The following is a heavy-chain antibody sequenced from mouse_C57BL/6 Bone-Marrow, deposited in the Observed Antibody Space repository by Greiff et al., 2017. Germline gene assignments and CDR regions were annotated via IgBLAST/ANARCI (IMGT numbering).Heavy chain of an antibody. CDR1: GFSLTSYG. D-gene: IGHD1-1*01. J-gene: IGHJ1*03. V-gene: IGHV2-2*01. CDR3: ALPSYYYGSSFV. CDR2: IWSGGST. Sequence: QVHVKQSGPGLVQPSQSLSITCTVSGFSLTSYGVHWVRQSPGKGLEWLGVIWSGGSTDYNAAFISRLSISKDNSKSQVFFKMNSLQADDTAIYYCALPSYYYGSSFVWGTGTTVTVSS.